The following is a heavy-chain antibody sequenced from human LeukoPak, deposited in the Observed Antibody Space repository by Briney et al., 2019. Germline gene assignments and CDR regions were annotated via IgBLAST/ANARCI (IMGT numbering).Heavy chain of an antibody. V-gene: IGHV3-30-3*01. CDR2: ISYDGSNK. D-gene: IGHD5-18*01. Sequence: GGSLRLSCAASGFTFSSYAMHGVRQAPGKGLEWVAVISYDGSNKYYADSVKGRFTISRDNSKNTLYLQMNSLRAEDTAVYYCARDGGGYSYGWYYFDYWGQGTLVTVSS. CDR1: GFTFSSYA. CDR3: ARDGGGYSYGWYYFDY. J-gene: IGHJ4*02.